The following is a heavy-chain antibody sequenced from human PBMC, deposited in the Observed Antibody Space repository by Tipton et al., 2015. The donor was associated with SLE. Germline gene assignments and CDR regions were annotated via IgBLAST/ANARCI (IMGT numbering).Heavy chain of an antibody. CDR1: GGSISSSSYY. V-gene: IGHV4-39*01. J-gene: IGHJ4*02. CDR3: ARHDYDDNGHYLHYFDY. CDR2: IYYRGAT. Sequence: TLSLTCTVSGGSISSSSYYWGWIRQPPGKGLEYIGSIYYRGATYYNLSLRSRVTISVDTSNQFSLRLSSVTAADTATYYCARHDYDDNGHYLHYFDYWGQGTLVTVSS. D-gene: IGHD3-22*01.